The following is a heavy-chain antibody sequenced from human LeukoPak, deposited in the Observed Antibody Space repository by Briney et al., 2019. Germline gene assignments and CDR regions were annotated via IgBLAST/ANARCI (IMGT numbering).Heavy chain of an antibody. Sequence: SETLSLTCAVYGGSFSGYYWSWIRQPPGKGLEWSGEINNSGSTNHNPSLTSRVTISADTTKKQFSLKLSSVTAADTAVYYCARGAGYCTSTTCPSLDYWGQGTLVTVSS. CDR2: INNSGST. CDR1: GGSFSGYY. J-gene: IGHJ4*02. V-gene: IGHV4-34*01. CDR3: ARGAGYCTSTTCPSLDY. D-gene: IGHD2-2*01.